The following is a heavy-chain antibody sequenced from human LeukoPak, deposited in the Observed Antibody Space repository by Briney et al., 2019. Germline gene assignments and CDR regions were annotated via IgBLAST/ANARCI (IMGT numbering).Heavy chain of an antibody. CDR1: GFTFSSYA. Sequence: GGSLRLSCAASGFTFSSYAMHWVRQAPGKGLEWVAVISYDGSNKYYADSVKGRFTISRDNSKNTLYLQMNSLRAQDTAVYYCARDCDSSTCYDYWGQGTLVTVSS. V-gene: IGHV3-30-3*01. D-gene: IGHD6-13*01. CDR2: ISYDGSNK. CDR3: ARDCDSSTCYDY. J-gene: IGHJ4*02.